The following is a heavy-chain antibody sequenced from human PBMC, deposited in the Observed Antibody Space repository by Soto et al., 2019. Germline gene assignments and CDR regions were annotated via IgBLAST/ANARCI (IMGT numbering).Heavy chain of an antibody. CDR1: GGTFSSYA. Sequence: SVKVSCKASGGTFSSYAISWVRQAPGQGLEWMGGIIPIFGTANYAQKFQGRVTITADESTSTAYMELSSLRSEDTAVYYCARALRDYDFWSGYRSRGYDYGMDVWGQGTTVTVSS. J-gene: IGHJ6*02. CDR2: IIPIFGTA. V-gene: IGHV1-69*13. CDR3: ARALRDYDFWSGYRSRGYDYGMDV. D-gene: IGHD3-3*01.